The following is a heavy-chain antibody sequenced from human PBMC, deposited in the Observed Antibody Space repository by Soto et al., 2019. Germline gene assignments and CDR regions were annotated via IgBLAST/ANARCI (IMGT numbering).Heavy chain of an antibody. CDR3: AREYELLGDYYYGMDV. D-gene: IGHD3-10*01. V-gene: IGHV3-7*03. Sequence: GGSLRLSCAASGFTFSSYWMSWVRQAPGKGLEWVANIKQDGSEKYYVDSVKGRFTISRDNAKNSLYLQMNSLRAEDTAVYYCAREYELLGDYYYGMDVWGQGTTVTAP. CDR2: IKQDGSEK. J-gene: IGHJ6*02. CDR1: GFTFSSYW.